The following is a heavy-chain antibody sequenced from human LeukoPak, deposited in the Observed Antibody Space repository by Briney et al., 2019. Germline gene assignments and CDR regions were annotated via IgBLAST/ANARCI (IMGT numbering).Heavy chain of an antibody. CDR2: INHSGST. D-gene: IGHD3-22*01. CDR1: GGSFSGYY. CDR3: ARGPNYYDSSGYSDY. Sequence: SETLSLTCAVYGGSFSGYYWSWIRQPPGKGLEWIGGINHSGSTNYNPSLKSRVTISVDTSKNQFSLKLSPVTAADTAVYYCARGPNYYDSSGYSDYWGQGTLVTVSS. J-gene: IGHJ4*02. V-gene: IGHV4-34*01.